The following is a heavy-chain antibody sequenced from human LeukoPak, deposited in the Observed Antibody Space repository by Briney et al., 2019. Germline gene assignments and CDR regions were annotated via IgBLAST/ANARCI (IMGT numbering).Heavy chain of an antibody. Sequence: SETLSLTCTVSGGSISSYYWSWLRQPPGKGLEWVGYIYYSGSTNYNPSLKSRVTMSVDTSKNQFSLKLSSVTAADTAVYYCAREGVVVPAARRFDYWGQGTLVTVSS. CDR2: IYYSGST. CDR1: GGSISSYY. D-gene: IGHD2-2*01. J-gene: IGHJ4*02. V-gene: IGHV4-59*12. CDR3: AREGVVVPAARRFDY.